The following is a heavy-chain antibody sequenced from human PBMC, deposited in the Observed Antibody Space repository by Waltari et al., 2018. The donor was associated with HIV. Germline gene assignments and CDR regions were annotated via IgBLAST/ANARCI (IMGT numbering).Heavy chain of an antibody. D-gene: IGHD2-15*01. Sequence: EVQLVESGGGLVKPGGSLRPSCAASGLTFSSYSMNWVRQAPGKGLEWVSFISSSSSYIYYGDSVKGRFTISRDNAKNSLFLQMNSLRVEDTAVYYCARSPGIAATNLIDYWGQGTLVTVSS. CDR2: ISSSSSYI. CDR1: GLTFSSYS. V-gene: IGHV3-21*01. J-gene: IGHJ4*02. CDR3: ARSPGIAATNLIDY.